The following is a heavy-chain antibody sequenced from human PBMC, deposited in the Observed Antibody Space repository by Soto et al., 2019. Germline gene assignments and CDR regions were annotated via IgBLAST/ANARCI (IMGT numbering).Heavy chain of an antibody. CDR1: GGSFSGYY. CDR2: INHSGST. D-gene: IGHD2-2*01. CDR3: ARFYTAAASGDY. Sequence: PSETLSLTCAVYGGSFSGYYWSWIRQPPGKGLEWIGEINHSGSTNYNPSLKSRVTISVDTSKNQFSLKLSSVTAADTAVYYCARFYTAAASGDYSGQGTPVTVSS. V-gene: IGHV4-34*01. J-gene: IGHJ4*02.